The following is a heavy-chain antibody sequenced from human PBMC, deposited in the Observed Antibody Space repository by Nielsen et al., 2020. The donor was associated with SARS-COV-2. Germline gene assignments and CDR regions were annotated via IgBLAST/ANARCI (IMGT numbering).Heavy chain of an antibody. CDR1: GGSISSGDYY. CDR3: ARLDIVATRVGWFDP. D-gene: IGHD5-12*01. CDR2: IYYSGST. Sequence: SETLSLTCTVSGGSISSGDYYWSWIRQPPGKGLEWIGYIYYSGSTYYNPSLKSRVTISVDTSKNQFSLKLSSVTAADTAVYYCARLDIVATRVGWFDPWGQGTLVTVSS. J-gene: IGHJ5*02. V-gene: IGHV4-30-4*01.